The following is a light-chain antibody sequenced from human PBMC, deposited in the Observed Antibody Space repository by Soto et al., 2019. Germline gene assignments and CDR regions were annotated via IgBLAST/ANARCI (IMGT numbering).Light chain of an antibody. CDR2: AAS. V-gene: IGKV1-12*01. Sequence: DIQVTQSPSYVSASVGYTVTITCRASQFISSWLAWYQQKXGNAPKLLIYAASSLQSGVPPRFRGSGSGTDFTLTISSLQPEDFAPYFCLQANSSPLTFGGGTKVDIK. CDR3: LQANSSPLT. J-gene: IGKJ4*01. CDR1: QFISSW.